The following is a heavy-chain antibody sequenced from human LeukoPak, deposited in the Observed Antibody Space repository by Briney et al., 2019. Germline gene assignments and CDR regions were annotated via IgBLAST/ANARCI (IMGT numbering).Heavy chain of an antibody. J-gene: IGHJ6*03. CDR2: ITLSGGST. CDR1: GFTFSYYD. CDR3: AKRGNPAVGHHYLDV. V-gene: IGHV3-23*01. Sequence: GGSLRFPCAASGFTFSYYDMSWVRQAPGKGLEWVASITLSGGSTFYADSVKGRFTISRDNSKNTLYLQMNSLSAEDTAVYYCAKRGNPAVGHHYLDVWGKGTTVSVSS. D-gene: IGHD2-2*01.